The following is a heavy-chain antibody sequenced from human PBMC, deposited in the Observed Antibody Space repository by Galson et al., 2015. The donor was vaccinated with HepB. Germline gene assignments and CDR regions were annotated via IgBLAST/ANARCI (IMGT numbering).Heavy chain of an antibody. CDR3: ARDSRLELRLNNYFSYGMDV. J-gene: IGHJ6*02. V-gene: IGHV1-18*01. CDR1: GYNFNNYG. CDR2: FSGYDGST. Sequence: SVKVSCKASGYNFNNYGLSWIRQAPGPGLEWMGWFSGYDGSTNYAQKFQGRVTMTADASTGTAYLELRDLRSDDTAVYYCARDSRLELRLNNYFSYGMDVWGQGSAVTVFS. D-gene: IGHD1-1*01.